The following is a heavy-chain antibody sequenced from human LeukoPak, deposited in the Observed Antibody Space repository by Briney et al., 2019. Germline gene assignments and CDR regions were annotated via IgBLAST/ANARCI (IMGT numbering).Heavy chain of an antibody. Sequence: GGSLRLSCAASGFAFSDYWMTWVRQAPGKGLEWVANIKQDGSEKYLVDSVKGRFTISRDNAKGSLYLQMNSMRAEDTPVYYCVRAPYYSGIEHYFDHWGQGILVTVSS. D-gene: IGHD3-22*01. J-gene: IGHJ4*02. CDR3: VRAPYYSGIEHYFDH. V-gene: IGHV3-7*03. CDR1: GFAFSDYW. CDR2: IKQDGSEK.